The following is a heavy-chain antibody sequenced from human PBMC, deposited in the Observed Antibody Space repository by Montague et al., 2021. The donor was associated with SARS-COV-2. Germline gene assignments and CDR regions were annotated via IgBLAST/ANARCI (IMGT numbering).Heavy chain of an antibody. D-gene: IGHD3-10*01. J-gene: IGHJ4*02. CDR2: IFHSGHT. CDR3: ARQPYLASAYYFDY. CDR1: GASITTYY. V-gene: IGHV4-59*01. Sequence: SETLSLTCSVSGASITTYYWGWIRQAPGKGLEWIGYIFHSGHTNYNPSLRSRVAISIDTSRDQFSLSLTSITAADTAVYYCARQPYLASAYYFDYWGLGTLVTVSS.